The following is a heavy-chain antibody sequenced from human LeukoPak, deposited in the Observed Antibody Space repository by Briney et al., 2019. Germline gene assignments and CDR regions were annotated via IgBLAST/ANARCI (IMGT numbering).Heavy chain of an antibody. V-gene: IGHV4-31*03. Sequence: SQTLSLTCTVSGGSISSGGYYWSWIRQHPGNGLEWIGYIYYSGSTYYNPSLKSRVTISVGTSTNPFCLKLSCVTPADTAVYYCARVLPSVRYSSSWYGFGGMDVWGQGSTVTVSS. D-gene: IGHD6-13*01. J-gene: IGHJ6*02. CDR3: ARVLPSVRYSSSWYGFGGMDV. CDR2: IYYSGST. CDR1: GGSISSGGYY.